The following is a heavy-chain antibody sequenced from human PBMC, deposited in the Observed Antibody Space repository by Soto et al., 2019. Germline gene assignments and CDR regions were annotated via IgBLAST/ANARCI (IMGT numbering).Heavy chain of an antibody. Sequence: EVQLVESGGGLVQPGGSLRLSCAASGFTFSGSWMHWVRQAPGKGLVWVSRISSDGSSTTYADSVKGRFTISRDNAKNMSYLQMNSLRAEDTAVYYCATAGTGTFTYWGQGTLATVSS. D-gene: IGHD1-1*01. CDR2: ISSDGSST. CDR1: GFTFSGSW. V-gene: IGHV3-74*03. CDR3: ATAGTGTFTY. J-gene: IGHJ4*02.